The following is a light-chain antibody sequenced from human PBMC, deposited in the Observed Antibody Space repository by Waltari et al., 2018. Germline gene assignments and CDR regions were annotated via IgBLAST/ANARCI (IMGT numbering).Light chain of an antibody. CDR2: EDS. J-gene: IGLJ2*01. CDR1: VFSKQY. Sequence: SYELTPPPSVSVSPGPTATITRSADVFSKQYAYWYQQKPGQAPVVVIYEDSKRPSGIPERFSASSSGTTVTLTIRGVQAEDEADYYCQSADSSGTWVFGGGTKVTVL. CDR3: QSADSSGTWV. V-gene: IGLV3-25*03.